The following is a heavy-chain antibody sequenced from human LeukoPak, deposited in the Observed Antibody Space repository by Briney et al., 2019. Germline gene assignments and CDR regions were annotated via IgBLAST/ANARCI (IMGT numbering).Heavy chain of an antibody. CDR2: IFSSSIYT. D-gene: IGHD7-27*01. J-gene: IGHJ3*02. V-gene: IGHV3-11*05. Sequence: GGSLRLSCAASGFTFSDYSMSWLRQAPEKGLEWVSYIFSSSIYTNYADSVKGRFTISRDNAENSLFLQMSSLKAEDTAVYYCARAGTGEGALDIWGQGTMVTVSS. CDR3: ARAGTGEGALDI. CDR1: GFTFSDYS.